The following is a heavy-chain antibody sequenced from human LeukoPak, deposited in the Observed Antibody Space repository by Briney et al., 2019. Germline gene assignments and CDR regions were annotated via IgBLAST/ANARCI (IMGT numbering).Heavy chain of an antibody. CDR3: AKGQELDDGVFDS. Sequence: GGSLRLSCAASGFAFSDYYMSWVRQAPGKGLEWVSSIRSNGDTTYNADSVKGRFTISRDNSKNTLYLQMNRLRVEDTAIYYCAKGQELDDGVFDSWGQGTLVTVSS. D-gene: IGHD1-1*01. CDR1: GFAFSDYY. V-gene: IGHV3-23*01. CDR2: IRSNGDTT. J-gene: IGHJ4*02.